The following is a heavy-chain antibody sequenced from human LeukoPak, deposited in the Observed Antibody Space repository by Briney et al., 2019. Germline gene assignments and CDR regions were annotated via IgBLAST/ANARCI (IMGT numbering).Heavy chain of an antibody. Sequence: ASVKVSCKASGYTFTGYYMHWVRQAPGQGLEWMGWINPNSGGTNYAQKFQGRVTMARDTSISTAYMELSSLRSDDTAVYYCARVGYASSWSNFDYWGQGTLVTVSS. J-gene: IGHJ4*02. CDR2: INPNSGGT. CDR3: ARVGYASSWSNFDY. D-gene: IGHD6-13*01. V-gene: IGHV1-2*02. CDR1: GYTFTGYY.